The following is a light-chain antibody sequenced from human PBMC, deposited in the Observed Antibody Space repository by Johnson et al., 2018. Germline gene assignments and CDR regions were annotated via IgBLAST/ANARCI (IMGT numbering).Light chain of an antibody. CDR3: GTWDSSLSAGNV. CDR1: SSNIGNNY. J-gene: IGLJ1*01. V-gene: IGLV1-51*02. CDR2: ENN. Sequence: QSVLTQPPSVSAAPGQKVTISCSGSSSNIGNNYVSWYKQLPGTAPKLLIYENNKRPSGIPDRFSGSKSGTSATLGITGLQPRDEADYYCGTWDSSLSAGNVFGTGTKVTVL.